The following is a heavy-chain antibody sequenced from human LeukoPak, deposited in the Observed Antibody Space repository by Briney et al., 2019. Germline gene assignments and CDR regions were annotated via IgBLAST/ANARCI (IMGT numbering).Heavy chain of an antibody. CDR2: IVPTFGTA. CDR1: GGTFSSDA. J-gene: IGHJ6*03. Sequence: SVTVSCTASGGTFSSDAITCVRQAPGQGLEWMGGIVPTFGTANYAQKFQGRVTITTAESTSTAYMELSSLRSEDTAVYYCARGITMIATEYYYMDVWGKGTTVTVSS. D-gene: IGHD3-22*01. V-gene: IGHV1-69*05. CDR3: ARGITMIATEYYYMDV.